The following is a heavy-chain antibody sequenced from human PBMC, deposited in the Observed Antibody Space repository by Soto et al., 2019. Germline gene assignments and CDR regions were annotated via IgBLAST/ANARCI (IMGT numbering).Heavy chain of an antibody. CDR2: IGTAGDT. Sequence: HPGGSLRLSCAASGFTFSSYDMHWVRQATGKGLEWVSAIGTAGDTHYPGSVKGRFTISRENAKNSLYLQMNSLRAGDTAVYYCAREKIRFWSGYYQIDYWGQGTLVTVSS. CDR1: GFTFSSYD. D-gene: IGHD3-3*01. J-gene: IGHJ4*02. V-gene: IGHV3-13*01. CDR3: AREKIRFWSGYYQIDY.